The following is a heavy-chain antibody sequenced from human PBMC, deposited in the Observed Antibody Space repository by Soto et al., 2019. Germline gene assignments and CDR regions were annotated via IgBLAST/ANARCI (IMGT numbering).Heavy chain of an antibody. CDR3: ARLPGIGVAARPADYYYYYMDV. J-gene: IGHJ6*03. V-gene: IGHV1-18*01. CDR1: GYTFTSYG. Sequence: GASVKVSCKASGYTFTSYGISWVRQAPGQGLEWMGWISAYNGNTNYAQKLQGRVTMTTDTSTSTAYMELRSLRSDDTAVYYCARLPGIGVAARPADYYYYYMDVWGKGTTVTVSS. CDR2: ISAYNGNT. D-gene: IGHD6-6*01.